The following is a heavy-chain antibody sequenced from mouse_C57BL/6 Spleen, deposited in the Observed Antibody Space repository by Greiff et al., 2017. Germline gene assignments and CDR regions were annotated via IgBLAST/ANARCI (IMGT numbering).Heavy chain of an antibody. D-gene: IGHD2-3*01. J-gene: IGHJ1*03. V-gene: IGHV1-52*01. Sequence: VKQRPIQCLEWIGNIDPSDSETHYNQKFKDKATLTVDKSSSTAYMQLSSLTSEDAAVYYCARFYDGYVWGTGTTVTVSS. CDR3: ARFYDGYV. CDR2: IDPSDSET.